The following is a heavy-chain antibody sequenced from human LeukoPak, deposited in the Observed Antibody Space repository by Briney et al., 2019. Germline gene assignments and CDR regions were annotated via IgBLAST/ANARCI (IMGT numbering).Heavy chain of an antibody. J-gene: IGHJ4*02. Sequence: GGSLRLSCAASGFTFSSYWMSWVRQAPGKGLEWVANIKQDGSEKYYVDSVKGRFTISRDNAKNSLYQQMNSLRAEDTAVYYCARDPHYGDYDYWGQGTLVTVSS. CDR2: IKQDGSEK. CDR3: ARDPHYGDYDY. V-gene: IGHV3-7*01. D-gene: IGHD4-17*01. CDR1: GFTFSSYW.